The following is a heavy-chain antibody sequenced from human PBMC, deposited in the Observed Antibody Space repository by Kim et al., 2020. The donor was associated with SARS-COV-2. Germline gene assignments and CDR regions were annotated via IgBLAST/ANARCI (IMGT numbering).Heavy chain of an antibody. CDR1: GFTFSSYG. CDR2: ISYDGSNK. J-gene: IGHJ4*02. V-gene: IGHV3-30*18. CDR3: AKDPGGRGY. Sequence: GGSLRLSCAASGFTFSSYGMHWVRQAPGKGLEWVAVISYDGSNKYYADSVKGRFTISRDNSKNTLYLQMNSLTAEDTAVYYCAKDPGGRGYWGQGTLVTV. D-gene: IGHD1-26*01.